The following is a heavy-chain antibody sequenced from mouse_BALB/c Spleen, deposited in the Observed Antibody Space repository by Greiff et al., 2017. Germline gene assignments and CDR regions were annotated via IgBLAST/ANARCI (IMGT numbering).Heavy chain of an antibody. D-gene: IGHD3-2*01. CDR3: ARQGRTARAPMDY. Sequence: EVKLVESGGGLVKPGGSLKLSCAASGFAFSSYDMSWVRQTPEKRLEWVAYISSGGGSTYYPDTVKGRFTISRDNAKNTLYLQMSSLKSEDTAMYYCARQGRTARAPMDYWGQGTSVTVSS. V-gene: IGHV5-12-1*01. CDR1: GFAFSSYD. J-gene: IGHJ4*01. CDR2: ISSGGGST.